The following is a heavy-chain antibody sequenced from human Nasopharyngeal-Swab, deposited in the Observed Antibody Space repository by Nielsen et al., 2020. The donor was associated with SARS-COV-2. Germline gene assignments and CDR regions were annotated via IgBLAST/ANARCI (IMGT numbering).Heavy chain of an antibody. J-gene: IGHJ6*02. CDR3: ARDRSPARLWDYGMDV. CDR1: GFTFSYYW. V-gene: IGHV3-7*01. D-gene: IGHD6-6*01. CDR2: IKHDGSER. Sequence: GGSLRLSCAASGFTFSYYWMTWVRQAPGKGLERVASIKHDGSERNYVGSVEGRFTISRDNAKNSLYLQMSSLRVEDTAVYYCARDRSPARLWDYGMDVWGQGTTVTVSS.